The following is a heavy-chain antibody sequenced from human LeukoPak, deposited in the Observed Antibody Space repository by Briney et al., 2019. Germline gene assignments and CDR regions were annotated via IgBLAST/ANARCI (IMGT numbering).Heavy chain of an antibody. V-gene: IGHV4-39*07. D-gene: IGHD1-14*01. CDR2: INHSGST. CDR3: ARGRRAHIKDY. J-gene: IGHJ4*02. Sequence: SETLSLTCTVSGASISSGDYYWSWIRQPPGKGLEWIGEINHSGSTNYNPSLKSRVTISVDTSKNQFSLKLSSVTAADTAVYYCARGRRAHIKDYWGQGTLVTVSS. CDR1: GASISSGDYY.